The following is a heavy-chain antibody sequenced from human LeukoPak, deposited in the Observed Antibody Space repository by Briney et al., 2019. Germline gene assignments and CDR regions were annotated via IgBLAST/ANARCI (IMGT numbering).Heavy chain of an antibody. Sequence: SETLSLTCTVSGGYISNYYWSWIRQPPGKGLEWIGYIYYSGSTNYNPSLKSRVTISVDTSKNQFSLRLISVTAADTAVYYCARVLRYSSAFYFDYWGQGTLVTVSS. D-gene: IGHD6-19*01. CDR1: GGYISNYY. CDR3: ARVLRYSSAFYFDY. V-gene: IGHV4-59*01. CDR2: IYYSGST. J-gene: IGHJ4*02.